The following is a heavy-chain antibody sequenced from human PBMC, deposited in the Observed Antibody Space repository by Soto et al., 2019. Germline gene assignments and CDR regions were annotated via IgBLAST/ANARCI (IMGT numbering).Heavy chain of an antibody. D-gene: IGHD6-19*01. CDR2: MNPNSGNT. Sequence: SVKVSCKASGYTFTSYDINWVRQATGQGLEWMGWMNPNSGNTGYAQKFQGRVTMTRNTSISTAYMELSSLRSEDTAVYYCARGQVPNHPLAVVPASDYYYYGMDVWGQ. J-gene: IGHJ6*02. CDR1: GYTFTSYD. V-gene: IGHV1-8*01. CDR3: ARGQVPNHPLAVVPASDYYYYGMDV.